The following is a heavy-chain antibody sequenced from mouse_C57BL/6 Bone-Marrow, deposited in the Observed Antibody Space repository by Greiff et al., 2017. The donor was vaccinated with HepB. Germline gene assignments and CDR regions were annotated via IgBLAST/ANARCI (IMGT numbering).Heavy chain of an antibody. CDR2: ISSGSSTI. CDR3: ATDGSPWFAY. Sequence: EVKLMESGGGLVKPGGSLKLSCAASGFTFSDYGMHWVRQAPEKGLEWVAYISSGSSTIYYADTVKGRFTISRDNAKNTLFLQMTSLRSEDTAMYYCATDGSPWFAYWGQGTLVTVSA. J-gene: IGHJ3*01. V-gene: IGHV5-17*01. D-gene: IGHD1-1*01. CDR1: GFTFSDYG.